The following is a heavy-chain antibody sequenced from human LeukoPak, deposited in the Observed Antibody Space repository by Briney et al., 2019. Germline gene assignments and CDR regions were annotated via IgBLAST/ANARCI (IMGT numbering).Heavy chain of an antibody. J-gene: IGHJ4*02. CDR2: IWYDGSNK. Sequence: PGGSLRLSCAASGFTFSNAWMSWDRQAPGKGLEWVAVIWYDGSNKYYADSVKGRFTISRDNSKNTLYLQMNSLRAEDTAVYYCATPQGSSGWSYFDYWGQGTLVTVSS. D-gene: IGHD6-19*01. CDR3: ATPQGSSGWSYFDY. V-gene: IGHV3-33*08. CDR1: GFTFSNAW.